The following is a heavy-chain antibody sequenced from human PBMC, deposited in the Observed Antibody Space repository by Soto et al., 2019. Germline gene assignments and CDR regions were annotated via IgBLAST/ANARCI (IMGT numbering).Heavy chain of an antibody. CDR3: AERDDNDILTFDP. D-gene: IGHD3-9*01. Sequence: NPSETLSLTCAVYGGSFSGYYWSWIRQPPGKGLEWIGEINHSGSTNYNPSLKSRVTISVDTSKNQFSLKLSSVTAADTAVYYCAERDDNDILTFDPWGQGTLVTVSS. V-gene: IGHV4-34*01. CDR2: INHSGST. CDR1: GGSFSGYY. J-gene: IGHJ5*02.